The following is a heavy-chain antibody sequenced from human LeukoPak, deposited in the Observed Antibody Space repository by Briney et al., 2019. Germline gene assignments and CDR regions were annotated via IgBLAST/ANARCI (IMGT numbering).Heavy chain of an antibody. J-gene: IGHJ5*02. CDR3: ARGNNGNWIDP. CDR1: GFTFSSYG. V-gene: IGHV3-30*03. CDR2: ISYDGSNK. Sequence: GRSLRLSCAASGFTFSSYGMHWVRQAPGKGLEWVAVISYDGSNKYYADSVKGRFTISRDNSENTLYLQMNSLRAEDTAVYYCARGNNGNWIDPWGQGTLVTVSS. D-gene: IGHD2-8*01.